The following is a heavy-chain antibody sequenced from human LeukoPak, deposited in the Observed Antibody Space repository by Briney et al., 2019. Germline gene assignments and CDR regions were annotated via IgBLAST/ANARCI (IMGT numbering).Heavy chain of an antibody. CDR3: ARDYREAIAVAGMEFGGYYYYMDV. D-gene: IGHD6-19*01. Sequence: ASVKVSCKASGYTFTGYYMHWVRQAPGQGLEWMGLINPGGDNTDYAQNFQGRVTMTRDTSTSTVYMGLSSLRSEDTAVYYCARDYREAIAVAGMEFGGYYYYMDVWGKGTTVTVSS. V-gene: IGHV1-46*01. CDR2: INPGGDNT. J-gene: IGHJ6*03. CDR1: GYTFTGYY.